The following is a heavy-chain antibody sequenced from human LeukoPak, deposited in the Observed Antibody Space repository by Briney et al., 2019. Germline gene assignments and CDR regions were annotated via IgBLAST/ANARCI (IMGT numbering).Heavy chain of an antibody. CDR3: AKDMTRGSYYYDSSGYSDAFDI. J-gene: IGHJ3*02. Sequence: QTGGSLRLSCAASGFTSSSYAMSWVRQAPGKGLEWVSGISWNSGSIGYADSVKGRFTISRDNAKNSLYLQMNSLRAEDTALYYCAKDMTRGSYYYDSSGYSDAFDIWGQGTMVTVSS. V-gene: IGHV3-9*02. CDR2: ISWNSGSI. D-gene: IGHD3-22*01. CDR1: GFTSSSYA.